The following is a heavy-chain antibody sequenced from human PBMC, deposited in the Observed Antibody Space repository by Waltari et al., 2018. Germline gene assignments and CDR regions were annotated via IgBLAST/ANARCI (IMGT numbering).Heavy chain of an antibody. CDR1: GYTLIGYY. CDR3: VRDGHKYDFDF. V-gene: IGHV1-2*06. D-gene: IGHD2-2*01. J-gene: IGHJ4*02. CDR2: LTPNRRAA. Sequence: QVQLVQSGADVKNPGASVRVSCKASGYTLIGYYIHWVRQAPVQGLEWRGRLTPNRRAAVYEQNLQGRVTMTRDTSISTAYMELSRLTSDDTAVYYCVRDGHKYDFDFWGQGTLVTVPS.